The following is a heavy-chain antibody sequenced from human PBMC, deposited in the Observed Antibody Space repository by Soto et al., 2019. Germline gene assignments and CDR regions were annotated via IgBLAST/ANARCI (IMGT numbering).Heavy chain of an antibody. J-gene: IGHJ6*02. D-gene: IGHD3-10*01. Sequence: QVQLQESGPGLVKPSQTLSLTCTVSGGSISSGGYYWSWIRQHPGKGLEWIGYIYYSGSTYYNPSLKRRVTISVDTSKNQFSLKLSSVTAADTAVYYCARFGELSPYYYYYGMDVWGQGTTVTVSS. V-gene: IGHV4-31*03. CDR3: ARFGELSPYYYYYGMDV. CDR1: GGSISSGGYY. CDR2: IYYSGST.